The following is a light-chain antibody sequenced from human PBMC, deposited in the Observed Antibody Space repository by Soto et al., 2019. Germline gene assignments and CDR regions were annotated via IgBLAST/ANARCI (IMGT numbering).Light chain of an antibody. J-gene: IGKJ1*01. Sequence: EIVLTQSPGTLSLSPGESATLSCRASQSVDRNYLAWYQRKPGQAPRLLIYGASSRATGIPPRFSGSGSGTEFVLTISGLEPEDFAVYYGHQFASTPRTFGQGTKVESK. V-gene: IGKV3-20*01. CDR1: QSVDRNY. CDR3: HQFASTPRT. CDR2: GAS.